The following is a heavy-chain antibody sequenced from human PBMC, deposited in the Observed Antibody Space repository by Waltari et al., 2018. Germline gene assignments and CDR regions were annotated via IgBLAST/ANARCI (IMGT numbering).Heavy chain of an antibody. D-gene: IGHD6-13*01. CDR3: TRDLSQGIAAAAAYWYFDL. Sequence: EVQLVESGGGLVQPGRSLRLSCTASGFTFGDYAMSWFRQAPGKGLAWVGFIRSKAYGGTTEYAASVKGRFTISRDDSKSIAYLQMNSLKTEDTAVYYCTRDLSQGIAAAAAYWYFDLWGRGTLVTVSS. CDR2: IRSKAYGGTT. CDR1: GFTFGDYA. V-gene: IGHV3-49*03. J-gene: IGHJ2*01.